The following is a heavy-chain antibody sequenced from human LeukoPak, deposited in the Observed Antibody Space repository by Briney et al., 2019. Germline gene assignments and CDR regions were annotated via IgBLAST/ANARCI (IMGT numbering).Heavy chain of an antibody. V-gene: IGHV3-66*01. CDR2: ISGSGGST. CDR3: ASYVLWFGELLPV. D-gene: IGHD3-10*01. Sequence: GGSLRLSCAASGFTVSDNYMSWVRQAPGKGLEWVSAISGSGGSTYYADSVKGRFTISRDNSKNTLYLQMNSLRAEDTAVYYCASYVLWFGELLPVWGQGTLVTVSS. CDR1: GFTVSDNY. J-gene: IGHJ4*02.